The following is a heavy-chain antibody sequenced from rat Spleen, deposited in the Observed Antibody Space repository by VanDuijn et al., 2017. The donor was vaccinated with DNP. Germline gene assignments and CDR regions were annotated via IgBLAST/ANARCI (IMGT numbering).Heavy chain of an antibody. D-gene: IGHD1-11*01. CDR1: GFSLTSYN. CDR2: ISYSGST. CDR3: ARGLNYGGYIYSWYFDF. J-gene: IGHJ1*01. V-gene: IGHV3-1*01. Sequence: VQLKESGPGLVQPSQTLSLTCTVSGFSLTSYNVHWVRLSAGKGLEWMGYISYSGSTSYNPSLKSRISITRDTSKNQFFLQLNSVTTEDTATYYCARGLNYGGYIYSWYFDFWGPGTMVTVSS.